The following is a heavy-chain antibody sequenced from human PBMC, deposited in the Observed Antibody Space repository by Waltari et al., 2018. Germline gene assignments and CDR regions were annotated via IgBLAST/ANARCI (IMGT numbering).Heavy chain of an antibody. D-gene: IGHD6-19*01. CDR2: IYHSGST. J-gene: IGHJ6*03. CDR1: GYPISSGYY. Sequence: QVQLQESGPGLVKPSETLSLTCAVSGYPISSGYYWGWIRQPPRKGLEWIGSIYHSGSTYYIPSFKSRVTISVDTSKNQFSLKLSSVTAADTAVYYCARYSSGWYDYYYYYMDVWGKGTTVTVSS. CDR3: ARYSSGWYDYYYYYMDV. V-gene: IGHV4-38-2*01.